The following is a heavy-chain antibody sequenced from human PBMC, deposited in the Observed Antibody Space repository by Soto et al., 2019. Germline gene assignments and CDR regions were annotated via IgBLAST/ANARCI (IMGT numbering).Heavy chain of an antibody. Sequence: QVQLVQSGAEVKKPGSSVKVSCKASGGTFSSYAISWVRQAPGQGLEWMGGIIPIFGTANYAQKFQGRVTVSAGETTSPDYMGVGRLRFGDTGGFFWAGPAPAKGNTSFGFGFWGRGTLVTVSS. CDR3: AGPAPAKGNTSFGFGF. V-gene: IGHV1-69*01. CDR1: GGTFSSYA. J-gene: IGHJ2*01. D-gene: IGHD3-3*01. CDR2: IIPIFGTA.